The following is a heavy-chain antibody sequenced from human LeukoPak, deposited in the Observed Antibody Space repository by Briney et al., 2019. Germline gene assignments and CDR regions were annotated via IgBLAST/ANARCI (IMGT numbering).Heavy chain of an antibody. J-gene: IGHJ4*02. CDR2: INPDTGGT. D-gene: IGHD3-9*01. CDR3: ARDWLLRYSQGGFDY. CDR1: GYTFTSYG. Sequence: ASVKVSCKASGYTFTSYGISWVRQAPGQGLEWMGWINPDTGGTDYAQKFQGRVTMTTDTSISTAYMELSRLIPDDTAVYYCARDWLLRYSQGGFDYWGQGTLVTVSS. V-gene: IGHV1-2*02.